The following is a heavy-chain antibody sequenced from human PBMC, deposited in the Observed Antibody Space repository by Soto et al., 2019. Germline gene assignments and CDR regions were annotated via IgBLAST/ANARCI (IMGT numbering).Heavy chain of an antibody. CDR1: GYTFTEYN. CDR2: INPRNGDT. CDR3: ARRARYYYYGMDV. Sequence: ASVKVSCKASGYTFTEYNLHWVRQAPGQGPEWMGSINPRNGDTDFAQKFQPRVTMTRDTSITTAYMEVFRLTSHDTAVYYCARRARYYYYGMDVWGQGTTVTVSS. V-gene: IGHV1-2*02. J-gene: IGHJ6*02.